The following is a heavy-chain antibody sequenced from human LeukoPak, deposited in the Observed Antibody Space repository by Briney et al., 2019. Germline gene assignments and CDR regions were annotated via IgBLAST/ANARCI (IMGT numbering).Heavy chain of an antibody. V-gene: IGHV3-23*01. J-gene: IGHJ6*03. Sequence: GGSLRLSCAASGFTFSSYAMSWVRQAPGKGLEWVSAISGSGGSTYYADSVKGRFTISRDNSKNTPYLQMNSLRAEDTAVYYCAFRDTPTDPNYYYYMDVWGKGTTVTVSS. CDR3: AFRDTPTDPNYYYYMDV. D-gene: IGHD5-24*01. CDR1: GFTFSSYA. CDR2: ISGSGGST.